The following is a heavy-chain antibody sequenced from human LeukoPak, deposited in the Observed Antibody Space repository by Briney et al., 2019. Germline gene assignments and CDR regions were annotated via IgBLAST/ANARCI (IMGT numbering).Heavy chain of an antibody. V-gene: IGHV4-38-2*01. D-gene: IGHD2-2*01. CDR3: ARLGGRGCSSTSCYPLDY. Sequence: PSETLSLTCVVSGYSISSGYYWGWIRQPPGKGLEWIGSIYHSGSTYYNPSLKIRGTISVDTSKIQFSLKLSSVTAADTAVYYCARLGGRGCSSTSCYPLDYWGQGTLVTVSS. CDR1: GYSISSGYY. J-gene: IGHJ4*02. CDR2: IYHSGST.